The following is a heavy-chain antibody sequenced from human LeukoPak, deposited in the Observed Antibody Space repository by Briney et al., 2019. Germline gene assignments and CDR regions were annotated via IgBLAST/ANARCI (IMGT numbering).Heavy chain of an antibody. CDR2: IKYDGSSM. V-gene: IGHV3-74*01. D-gene: IGHD5-12*01. J-gene: IGHJ4*02. CDR3: ATLYGGSTDY. Sequence: GSLRLSFAGSGFTLRSYLMHWGRQAPGEGLVWVSRIKYDGSSMSYADSVQGRFTISRDNAKNTLYLQMNSLRAEDTAVYYCATLYGGSTDYWGQGTLVTVSS. CDR1: GFTLRSYL.